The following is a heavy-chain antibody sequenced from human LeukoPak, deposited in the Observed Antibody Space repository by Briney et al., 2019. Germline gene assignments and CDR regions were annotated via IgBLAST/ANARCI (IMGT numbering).Heavy chain of an antibody. V-gene: IGHV3-48*01. D-gene: IGHD2-2*01. CDR3: ARNGVTDCSSTSCYLVNWFDP. CDR2: ISRSSSTI. J-gene: IGHJ5*02. Sequence: GGSLRLSCAASGFTFSSYSMNWVRQAPGKGLEWVSQISRSSSTIYYADSVKGRFIISRDNARNSVFLQMNSLRAEDTAVYYCARNGVTDCSSTSCYLVNWFDPWGQGTLVTVSS. CDR1: GFTFSSYS.